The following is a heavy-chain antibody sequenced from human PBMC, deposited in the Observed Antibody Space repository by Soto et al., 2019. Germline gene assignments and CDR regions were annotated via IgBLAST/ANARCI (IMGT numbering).Heavy chain of an antibody. CDR1: VFTFSSYA. V-gene: IGHV3-23*01. CDR2: ISGSGGST. Sequence: GGSLRLSCAASVFTFSSYAMSWVRQAPGKGLEWVSAISGSGGSTYYADSVKGRFTISRDNSKNTLYLQMNSLRAEDTAVYYCAKDMEVVVVAATAYWGQGTLVTVSS. D-gene: IGHD2-15*01. CDR3: AKDMEVVVVAATAY. J-gene: IGHJ4*02.